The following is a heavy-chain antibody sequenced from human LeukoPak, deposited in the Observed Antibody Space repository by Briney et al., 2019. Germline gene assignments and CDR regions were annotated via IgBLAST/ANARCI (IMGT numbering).Heavy chain of an antibody. Sequence: SETLSLTCAVYGGSFSGYYWSWIRQPPGKGLEWIGEINHSGSTNYNPSLKSRVTISVDTSKNQFSLKLSSVTAADTAVYYCARQGGGYDFWSGYLFDYWGQGTLVTVSS. CDR3: ARQGGGYDFWSGYLFDY. D-gene: IGHD3-3*01. J-gene: IGHJ4*02. V-gene: IGHV4-34*01. CDR2: INHSGST. CDR1: GGSFSGYY.